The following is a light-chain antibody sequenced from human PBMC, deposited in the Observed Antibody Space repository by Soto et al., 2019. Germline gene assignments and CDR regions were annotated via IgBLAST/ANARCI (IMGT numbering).Light chain of an antibody. J-gene: IGKJ5*01. CDR3: QHRSIWPVS. CDR1: QSVNNY. V-gene: IGKV3-11*01. CDR2: DAS. Sequence: EIVLTQSPATLSLSPGERATLSCRASQSVNNYLHWYQQRPGQAPRLLIFDASNRATGIPARFIGSGSATDFTLTISSLEPEDFAVYYCQHRSIWPVSFGQGTRLEIK.